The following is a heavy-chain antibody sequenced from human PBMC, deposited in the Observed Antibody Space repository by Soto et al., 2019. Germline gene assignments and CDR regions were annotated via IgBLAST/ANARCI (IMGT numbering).Heavy chain of an antibody. CDR2: INPNSGDT. CDR1: GYTFSHSY. Sequence: QVHLVQSGAELKKPAASVKISCKASGYTFSHSYMHWVRQAPGQGLEWMGWINPNSGDTNYAQKFQGRVTITRDTSINTGYMELSRLTSDDTAVYYCARSVALGGGFDYWGQGTLVTVSS. D-gene: IGHD2-21*01. CDR3: ARSVALGGGFDY. J-gene: IGHJ4*02. V-gene: IGHV1-2*02.